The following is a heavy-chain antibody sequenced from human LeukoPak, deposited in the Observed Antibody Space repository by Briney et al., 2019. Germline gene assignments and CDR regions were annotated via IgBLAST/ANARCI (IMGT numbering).Heavy chain of an antibody. CDR3: ARVLDGDYSLYYYYYYMDV. CDR1: GYTFTSYD. D-gene: IGHD4-17*01. J-gene: IGHJ6*03. CDR2: MNPNSGNT. V-gene: IGHV1-8*01. Sequence: ASVKVSCKASGYTFTSYDINWVRQATGQGLEWMRGMNPNSGNTGYAQKFQGRVNMTRNTSIGTAYMELSSLRSEDTAVYYCARVLDGDYSLYYYYYYMDVWGKGTTVTISS.